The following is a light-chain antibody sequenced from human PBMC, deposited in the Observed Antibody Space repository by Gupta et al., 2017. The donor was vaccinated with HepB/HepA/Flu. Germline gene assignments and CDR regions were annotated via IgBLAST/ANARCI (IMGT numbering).Light chain of an antibody. Sequence: SSELTQSPPVSVSPRQTTRITCSGDKLGDKYACWEQQKPGQSHVLVIYEDSKRPAGIPERFSGSNAGNAATLTIGGTEDRDEADYYCQSGDSSTVVFGGGTKLTVL. CDR1: KLGDKY. CDR3: QSGDSSTVV. V-gene: IGLV3-1*01. J-gene: IGLJ2*01. CDR2: EDS.